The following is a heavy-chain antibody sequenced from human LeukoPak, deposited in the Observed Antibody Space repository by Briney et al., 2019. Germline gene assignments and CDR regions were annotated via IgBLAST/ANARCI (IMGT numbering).Heavy chain of an antibody. CDR3: ARDIGTWPNSLFDY. CDR2: IWSDGSKK. V-gene: IGHV3-33*01. Sequence: GGSLRLSCAASGFIFSNYGFHWVRQAPGKGLEWVALIWSDGSKKYYTDSVKGRFTISRDDSKNTLFLQTNSLRAEDMAVYYCARDIGTWPNSLFDYWGQGILVTVSS. CDR1: GFIFSNYG. J-gene: IGHJ4*02. D-gene: IGHD4-23*01.